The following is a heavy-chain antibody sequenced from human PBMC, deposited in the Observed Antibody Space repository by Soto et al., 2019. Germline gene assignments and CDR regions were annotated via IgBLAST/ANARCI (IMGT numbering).Heavy chain of an antibody. D-gene: IGHD6-19*01. J-gene: IGHJ4*02. V-gene: IGHV1-2*02. CDR1: GYTFTGYY. CDR3: ARARERIAVELSRN. CDR2: INPNSGGT. Sequence: QVQLVQSGAEVKKPGASVKVSCKASGYTFTGYYMHWVRQAPGQGLEWMGWINPNSGGTNYAQKFQGGGTMTRDTSISTAYMELSRLRSDDTAVYYCARARERIAVELSRNWGQGTLVTVSS.